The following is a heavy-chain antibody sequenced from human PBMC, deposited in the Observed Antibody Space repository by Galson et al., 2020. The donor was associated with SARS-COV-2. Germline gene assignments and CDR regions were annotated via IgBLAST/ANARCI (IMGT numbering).Heavy chain of an antibody. V-gene: IGHV5-10-1*01. CDR3: ARQSSTWYAVGLQLWYFGR. D-gene: IGHD6-13*01. Sequence: HGESLKISCKGSGYSFPTYWISWVRQMPGKGLEWMGRIDPTDSYTNYSPSFQGHVTISADKSSSTAYLQWSSLKASDTAIYYCARQSSTWYAVGLQLWYFGRWGRGTLVTVSS. CDR1: GYSFPTYW. CDR2: IDPTDSYT. J-gene: IGHJ2*01.